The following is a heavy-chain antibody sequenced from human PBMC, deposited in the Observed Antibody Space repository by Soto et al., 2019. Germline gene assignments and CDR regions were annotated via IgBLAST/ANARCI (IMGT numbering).Heavy chain of an antibody. D-gene: IGHD4-17*01. CDR3: ASPPRATVTDNIFDF. CDR2: ISGSDGST. Sequence: EVQLLESGGGLVQPGGSLRLSCTASGFTLNNHAMSWVRQAPGKGLEWVSVISGSDGSTYYTDSVRGRFSISRDSSKNTLYLQMSSLRAEDTAVDYCASPPRATVTDNIFDFWGPGTLVTVSS. CDR1: GFTLNNHA. J-gene: IGHJ4*02. V-gene: IGHV3-23*01.